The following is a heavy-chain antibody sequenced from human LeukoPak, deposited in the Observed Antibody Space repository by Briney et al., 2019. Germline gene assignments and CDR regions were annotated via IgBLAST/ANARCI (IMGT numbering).Heavy chain of an antibody. CDR2: SSTTGHQT. Sequence: PGGSLRLSCAASGFTFSDYYVNWIRQAPGKGLEWVSYSSTTGHQTNYADSMKGRFTISRDHAKNSVYLQMNSLRAEDTAVYYCTRWACAGTSCYVLDSWGQGTPVTVSS. V-gene: IGHV3-11*06. CDR1: GFTFSDYY. D-gene: IGHD2-2*01. J-gene: IGHJ5*01. CDR3: TRWACAGTSCYVLDS.